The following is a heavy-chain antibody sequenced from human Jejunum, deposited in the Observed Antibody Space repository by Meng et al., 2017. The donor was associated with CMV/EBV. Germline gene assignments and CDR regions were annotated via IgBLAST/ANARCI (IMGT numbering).Heavy chain of an antibody. J-gene: IGHJ4*02. CDR1: GFTFRNYA. CDR3: AREVSTETTNWFDY. D-gene: IGHD1-14*01. V-gene: IGHV3-30-3*01. CDR2: ISHAGTSQ. Sequence: GFTFRNYAMHWGRQIPGKGLEWVAIISHAGTSQYYADSVMGRFSISRDNSRNTLYLDVNSLRTEDTALYYCAREVSTETTNWFDYWGQGTLVTVSS.